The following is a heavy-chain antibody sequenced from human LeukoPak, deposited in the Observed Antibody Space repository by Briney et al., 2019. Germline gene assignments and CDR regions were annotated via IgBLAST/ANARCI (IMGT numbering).Heavy chain of an antibody. CDR2: INHSGST. D-gene: IGHD3-10*01. CDR1: GGSFSGYY. J-gene: IGHJ6*03. Sequence: PSETLSLTCAVYGGSFSGYYWSWIRQPPGKGLEWIGEINHSGSTNYNPSLKSRVTISVDTSKNQFSLKLSSVTAADTAVYYCARGQPPMVRGVIMPHYYMDVWGKGTTVTVSS. V-gene: IGHV4-34*01. CDR3: ARGQPPMVRGVIMPHYYMDV.